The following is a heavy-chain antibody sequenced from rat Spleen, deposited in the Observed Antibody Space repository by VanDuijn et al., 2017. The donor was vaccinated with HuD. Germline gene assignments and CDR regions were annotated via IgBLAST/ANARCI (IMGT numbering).Heavy chain of an antibody. D-gene: IGHD1-11*01. Sequence: EVQLVESGGGLVQPGRSKKLSCAASGFTFSDYGMAWVFQAPTKGLEWVASISYDGGSTYYRDSVKGRFTISRDDAKNTQFLQMDSLRSEDTATYYCTRHGGLRNWFAYWGQGTLVTVSS. CDR1: GFTFSDYG. V-gene: IGHV5S13*01. J-gene: IGHJ3*01. CDR2: ISYDGGST. CDR3: TRHGGLRNWFAY.